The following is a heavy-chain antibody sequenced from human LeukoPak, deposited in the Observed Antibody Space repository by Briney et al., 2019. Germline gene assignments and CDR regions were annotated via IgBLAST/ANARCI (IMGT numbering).Heavy chain of an antibody. D-gene: IGHD3-22*01. CDR3: ATSFYYDSSGYRIFDY. V-gene: IGHV3-23*01. J-gene: IGHJ4*02. Sequence: PGGSLRLSCAASGFTVSSNYMSWVRQAPGKGLEWVSGISGSGGSTYYADSVKGRFTISRDNSKNTLYLQMNSLRAEDTAVYYCATSFYYDSSGYRIFDYWGQGTLVTVSS. CDR1: GFTVSSNY. CDR2: ISGSGGST.